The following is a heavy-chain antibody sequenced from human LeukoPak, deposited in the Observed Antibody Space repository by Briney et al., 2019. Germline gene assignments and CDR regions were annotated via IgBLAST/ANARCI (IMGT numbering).Heavy chain of an antibody. D-gene: IGHD1-14*01. CDR2: KSNFDGDT. J-gene: IGHJ3*01. Sequence: ASVKVSCKASGRLFTSYGIAWVRQAPGEGLEWVGWKSNFDGDTKVAEKLQGRVTLTTDTSTSTAYMELTSLTVDDTAVYYCVRARGCINRVLTDGFDSWGHGTKVTVSS. CDR3: VRARGCINRVLTDGFDS. V-gene: IGHV1-18*01. CDR1: GRLFTSYG.